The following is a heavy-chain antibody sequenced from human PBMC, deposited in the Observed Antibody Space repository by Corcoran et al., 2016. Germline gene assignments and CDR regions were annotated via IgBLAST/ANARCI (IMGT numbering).Heavy chain of an antibody. CDR1: GFTFKTYW. CDR2: TKQDGSEK. Sequence: EVQLVESGGGLVQPGGSLRLSCAASGFTFKTYWMSWVRQAPGKGLEWVASTKQDGSEKYYVDSVQGRFTISRDNSQKSLYLQMNSLRAGSTAVYYCARDHIGPGLYFDLWGRSTLVTVSS. D-gene: IGHD3-10*01. CDR3: ARDHIGPGLYFDL. J-gene: IGHJ2*01. V-gene: IGHV3-7*01.